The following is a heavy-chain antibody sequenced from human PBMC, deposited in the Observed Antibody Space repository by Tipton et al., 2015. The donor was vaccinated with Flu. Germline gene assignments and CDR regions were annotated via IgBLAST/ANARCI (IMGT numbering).Heavy chain of an antibody. J-gene: IGHJ6*02. CDR2: IYTSGST. CDR3: ARGRLSLPLYHYGMDV. CDR1: GGSISSDNYH. D-gene: IGHD2-21*02. Sequence: TLSLTCNVSGGSISSDNYHWNWIRQPAGKGLEWIGRIYTSGSTNYNLSLKRRLTISVDTSKNQFSLKLSSVTSADTAVYYCARGRLSLPLYHYGMDVWGQGTMVTVSS. V-gene: IGHV4-61*02.